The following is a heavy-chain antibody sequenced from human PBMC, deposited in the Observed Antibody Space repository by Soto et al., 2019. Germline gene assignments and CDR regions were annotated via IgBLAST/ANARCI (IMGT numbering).Heavy chain of an antibody. CDR1: GGTFSSYA. Sequence: QVQLVQSGAEVKKPGSSVKVSCKASGGTFSSYAISWVRQAPGQGLEWMGGIIPIFGTANYAQKFQGRVTITADKSTSTAYMELSSLRSEDTAVYYCARDLEVVAATTYNWFDPWGQVTLVTVSS. J-gene: IGHJ5*02. V-gene: IGHV1-69*06. CDR3: ARDLEVVAATTYNWFDP. CDR2: IIPIFGTA. D-gene: IGHD2-15*01.